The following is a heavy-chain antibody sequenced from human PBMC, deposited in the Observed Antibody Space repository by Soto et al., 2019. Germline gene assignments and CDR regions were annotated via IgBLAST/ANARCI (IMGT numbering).Heavy chain of an antibody. Sequence: ASVKVSCKASGYTFTSYAMHWVRQAPGQRLEWMGWINAGNGNTKYSQKFPGRVTITRDTSASTAYMELSSLRSEDTAVYYCARAQFLEWLLPYGMDVWGQGTTVTVSS. J-gene: IGHJ6*02. V-gene: IGHV1-3*01. CDR1: GYTFTSYA. CDR2: INAGNGNT. D-gene: IGHD3-3*01. CDR3: ARAQFLEWLLPYGMDV.